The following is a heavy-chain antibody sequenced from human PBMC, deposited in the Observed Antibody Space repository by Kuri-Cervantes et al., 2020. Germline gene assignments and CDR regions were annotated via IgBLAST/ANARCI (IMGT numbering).Heavy chain of an antibody. CDR2: IHVSRTT. CDR3: ARDRVVPSYGLDL. J-gene: IGHJ6*02. CDR1: GDSVKFFY. V-gene: IGHV4-4*07. Sequence: SETLSLTCNVSGDSVKFFYWSWIRQSAGKGLEWLGRIHVSRTTTYNPSLKSRVTMTIDPSKNRLSLKLTSVTAADTAIYYCARDRVVPSYGLDLSGQGTTVTVSS.